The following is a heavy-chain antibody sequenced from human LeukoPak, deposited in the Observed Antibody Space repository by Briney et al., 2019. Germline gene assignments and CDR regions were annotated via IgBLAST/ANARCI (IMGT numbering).Heavy chain of an antibody. D-gene: IGHD6-19*01. V-gene: IGHV3-7*01. J-gene: IGHJ4*02. CDR3: ARDSGSSGWYGTYFDY. CDR1: GFTFSSYW. CDR2: IKQDGSEK. Sequence: GGSLRLSCAASGFTFSSYWMSWVRQAPGKGLEWVANIKQDGSEKYYVDSVKGRFTISRDNAKNSLYLQMNSLRAEDTAVYYCARDSGSSGWYGTYFDYWGQGTLVTVSS.